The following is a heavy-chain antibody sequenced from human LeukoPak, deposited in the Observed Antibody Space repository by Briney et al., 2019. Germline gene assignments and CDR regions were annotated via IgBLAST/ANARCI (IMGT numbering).Heavy chain of an antibody. V-gene: IGHV3-7*01. D-gene: IGHD3-3*01. J-gene: IGHJ6*03. CDR2: IKQDGSEK. CDR1: GFTSSSYW. CDR3: AREGYDFWSGYSPYYYYYMDV. Sequence: GGSLRLSCAASGFTSSSYWMSWVRQAPGKGLEWVANIKQDGSEKYYVDSVKGRFTISRDNAKNSLYLQMNSLRAEDTAVYYCAREGYDFWSGYSPYYYYYMDVWGKGTTVTVSS.